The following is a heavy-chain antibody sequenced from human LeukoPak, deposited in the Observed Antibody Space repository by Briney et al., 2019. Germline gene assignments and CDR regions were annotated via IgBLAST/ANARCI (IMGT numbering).Heavy chain of an antibody. J-gene: IGHJ4*02. CDR3: ARTTGSYYGYFDY. D-gene: IGHD1-26*01. CDR1: GFTFSSYS. Sequence: TGGSLRLSCAASGFTFSSYSMNWVRQAPGKGLEWVSFITSSSTTIYYADSVKGRFTISRDNAKSSLYLQMNSLRAEDTAVYYCARTTGSYYGYFDYWGQGTQVTVSS. V-gene: IGHV3-48*01. CDR2: ITSSSTTI.